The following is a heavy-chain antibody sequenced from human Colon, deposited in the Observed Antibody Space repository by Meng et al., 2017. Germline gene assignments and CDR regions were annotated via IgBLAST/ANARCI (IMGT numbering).Heavy chain of an antibody. Sequence: SETLSLTCTVSGGSIISSYSWTWIRQSAGKGLEWIGRIFATGNTNYNPSLKSRLTMSIDTSKNQFSLKLNSVTAADTAVYFCARGGGDYRQFDSWGQGTLVTVSS. CDR2: IFATGNT. D-gene: IGHD2-21*02. CDR1: GGSIISSYS. J-gene: IGHJ4*02. V-gene: IGHV4-4*07. CDR3: ARGGGDYRQFDS.